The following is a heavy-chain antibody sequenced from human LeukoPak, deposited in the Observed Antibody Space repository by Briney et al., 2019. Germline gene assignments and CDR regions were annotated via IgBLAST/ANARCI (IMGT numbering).Heavy chain of an antibody. J-gene: IGHJ4*02. CDR1: GGSIGSYY. V-gene: IGHV4-59*08. CDR3: ARHLAYYDILTGYYGVFDY. CDR2: IYYSGST. Sequence: SETLSLTCTVSGGSIGSYYWSWIRQPPGKGLEWIGYIYYSGSTNYNPSLKSRVTISVDTSKNQFSLKLSSVTAADTAVYYCARHLAYYDILTGYYGVFDYWGQGTLVTVSS. D-gene: IGHD3-9*01.